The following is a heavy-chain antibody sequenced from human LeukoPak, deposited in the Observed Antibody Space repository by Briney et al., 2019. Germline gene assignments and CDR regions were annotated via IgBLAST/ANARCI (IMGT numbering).Heavy chain of an antibody. CDR2: IYYSGTT. V-gene: IGHV4-59*08. Sequence: MSSETLSLTCTVSGGSITNNYWSWIRQTPWKGLEWIGYIYYSGTTTYNPSLKSRVTISIDTSKNQFSLQLTSVTAADTAVYYCARVTLYFDFSTGNHYYFDSWGRGTLVIVSS. D-gene: IGHD3-3*01. CDR3: ARVTLYFDFSTGNHYYFDS. J-gene: IGHJ4*02. CDR1: GGSITNNY.